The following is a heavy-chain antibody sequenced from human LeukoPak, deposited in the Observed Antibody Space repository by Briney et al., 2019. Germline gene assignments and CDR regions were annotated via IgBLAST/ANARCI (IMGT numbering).Heavy chain of an antibody. J-gene: IGHJ4*02. CDR2: ISGSGGST. CDR3: AKYSSGWSCLDY. V-gene: IGHV3-23*01. D-gene: IGHD6-19*01. Sequence: GGSLRLSCAASGFTFSSYAMSWVRQAPGKGLEWVSAISGSGGSTHYADSVKGRFTISRDNSKNTLFLQMNSLRAEDTAVYYCAKYSSGWSCLDYWGQGTLVTVSS. CDR1: GFTFSSYA.